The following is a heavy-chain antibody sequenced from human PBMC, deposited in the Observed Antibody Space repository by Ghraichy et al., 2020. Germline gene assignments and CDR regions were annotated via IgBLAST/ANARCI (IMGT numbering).Heavy chain of an antibody. Sequence: GGSLRLSCEVSGFTFRTYAMSWVRLAPGRGLEWVSVIGTNGLTYYADPVRGRLTISRDNSGDMLYLQMHSLRVEDTAVYYCARGLPTSGWTHFFDSWGRGTLVTVSS. CDR2: IGTNGLT. CDR3: ARGLPTSGWTHFFDS. J-gene: IGHJ4*02. D-gene: IGHD6-19*01. CDR1: GFTFRTYA. V-gene: IGHV3-23*01.